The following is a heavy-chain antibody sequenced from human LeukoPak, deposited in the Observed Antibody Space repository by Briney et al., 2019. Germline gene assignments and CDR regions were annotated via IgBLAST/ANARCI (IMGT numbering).Heavy chain of an antibody. V-gene: IGHV4-31*03. J-gene: IGHJ4*02. D-gene: IGHD6-13*01. CDR3: ARTGQLVRNGNFDY. CDR1: GGSISSGGYY. CDR2: IYYSGST. Sequence: SQTLSLTCTVPGGSISSGGYYWSWIRQHPGKGLEWIGYIYYSGSTYYNPSLKSRVTISVDTSKNQFSLKLSSVTAADTAVYYCARTGQLVRNGNFDYWGQGTLVTVSS.